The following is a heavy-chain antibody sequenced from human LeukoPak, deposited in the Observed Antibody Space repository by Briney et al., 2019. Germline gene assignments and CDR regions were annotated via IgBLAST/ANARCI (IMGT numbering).Heavy chain of an antibody. Sequence: QSGGSLRLSCAASGFTFSNYWMNWVRQAPGKGLEWVANIKEDGSEKYYVDSVKGRLTISRDNAKNSLYLQMNSLRAEDTAVYYCARGPAARVDYWGQGTLVTVSS. CDR1: GFTFSNYW. D-gene: IGHD6-13*01. CDR3: ARGPAARVDY. V-gene: IGHV3-7*01. J-gene: IGHJ4*02. CDR2: IKEDGSEK.